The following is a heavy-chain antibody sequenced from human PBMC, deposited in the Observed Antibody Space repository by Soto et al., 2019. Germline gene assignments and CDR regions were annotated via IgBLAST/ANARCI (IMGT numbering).Heavy chain of an antibody. D-gene: IGHD3-22*01. CDR2: ITGGGGTT. Sequence: GGSLRLSCAVSGGACSTYSISWVRQGPVKGLEWVSVITGGGGTTIYADSVKGRFTISRDNAKNSLYLQMNSLRAEDTAVYYCARDQLYYNDISGRTLHAFDVWGQATMDTVSS. J-gene: IGHJ3*01. V-gene: IGHV3-23*01. CDR1: GGACSTYS. CDR3: ARDQLYYNDISGRTLHAFDV.